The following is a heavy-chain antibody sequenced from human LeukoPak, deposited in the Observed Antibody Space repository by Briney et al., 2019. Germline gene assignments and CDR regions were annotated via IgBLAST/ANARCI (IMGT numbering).Heavy chain of an antibody. CDR1: GGSISSGDYY. D-gene: IGHD3-10*01. J-gene: IGHJ4*02. V-gene: IGHV4-30-4*01. Sequence: SQTLSLTCTVSGGSISSGDYYWSWIRQPPGKGLEWIGYIYYGGSTYYNPSLKSRVTISVDTSKNQFSLKLSSVTAADTAVYYCAREEATMVRGVIYYWGQGTLVTVSS. CDR3: AREEATMVRGVIYY. CDR2: IYYGGST.